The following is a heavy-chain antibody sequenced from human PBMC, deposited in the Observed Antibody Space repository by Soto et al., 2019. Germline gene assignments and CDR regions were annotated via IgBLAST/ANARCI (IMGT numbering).Heavy chain of an antibody. CDR3: AGLRGYAGSPIDY. Sequence: SETLSLTCTVSGGSIISGYWSWIRQPPGKGLEWIGYISYSGNTNYNPSLKSRVTMSVDTPKNQFSLRLSSVTTADAAVYYCAGLRGYAGSPIDYWGQGTLVTVSS. D-gene: IGHD2-15*01. CDR1: GGSIISGY. V-gene: IGHV4-59*01. CDR2: ISYSGNT. J-gene: IGHJ4*02.